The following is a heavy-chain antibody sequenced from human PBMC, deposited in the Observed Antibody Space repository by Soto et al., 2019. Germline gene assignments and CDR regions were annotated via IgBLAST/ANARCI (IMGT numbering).Heavy chain of an antibody. CDR1: GDSVSSNSDA. Sequence: QVQLQESGPGLVKPSQTLSLTCVISGDSVSSNSDAWNWIRLSPSRGLEWLARTYYRSRWYNDYAVSVRSRITVNPDTSKNQFSLQLTSVTPEDTAVYYCAGTTSHHWLYMDVWGKGATVTVSS. J-gene: IGHJ6*03. V-gene: IGHV6-1*01. D-gene: IGHD1-7*01. CDR3: AGTTSHHWLYMDV. CDR2: TYYRSRWYN.